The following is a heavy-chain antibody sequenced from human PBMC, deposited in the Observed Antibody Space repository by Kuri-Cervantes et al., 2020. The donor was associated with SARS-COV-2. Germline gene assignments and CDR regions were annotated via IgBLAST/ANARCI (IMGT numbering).Heavy chain of an antibody. J-gene: IGHJ4*02. CDR3: ARPIVVVPAPFDY. V-gene: IGHV3-30-3*01. CDR1: GFVFRSQA. Sequence: GGSLRLSCGVSGFVFRSQAMHWVRQAPGKGLEWVAVISYDGSNSYYADSVKGRFTISRDNSKNTLYLQMNSLRAEDTAVYYCARPIVVVPAPFDYWGQGTLVTVSS. CDR2: ISYDGSNS. D-gene: IGHD2-2*01.